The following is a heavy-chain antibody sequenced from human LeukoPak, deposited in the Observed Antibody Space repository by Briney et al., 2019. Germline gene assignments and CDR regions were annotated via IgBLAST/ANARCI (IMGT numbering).Heavy chain of an antibody. CDR3: ARGPYDGTFYFDS. V-gene: IGHV1-69*04. CDR1: GGTYGSYG. J-gene: IGHJ4*02. CDR2: TIPIRGMT. D-gene: IGHD3-16*01. Sequence: SVKVSCKISGGTYGSYGISWVRQAPGQGLEWMGRTIPIRGMTNYAQKFQGRVTITADTSTSTAYMELSSLTSEDTAVYFCARGPYDGTFYFDSWGQGTLVIVSS.